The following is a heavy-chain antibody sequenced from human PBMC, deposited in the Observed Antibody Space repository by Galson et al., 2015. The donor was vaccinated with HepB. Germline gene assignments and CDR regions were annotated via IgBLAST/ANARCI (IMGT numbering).Heavy chain of an antibody. D-gene: IGHD1-7*01. CDR3: AKDHQVAGNLIWYYTTFDY. V-gene: IGHV3-33*06. J-gene: IGHJ4*02. Sequence: SLRLSCAASGFTFSSYGMHWVRQAPGKGLEWVAVIWYDGSNKYYADSVKGRFTISRDNSKNTLYLQMNSLRAEDTAVYYCAKDHQVAGNLIWYYTTFDYSVQGTLVTVSS. CDR1: GFTFSSYG. CDR2: IWYDGSNK.